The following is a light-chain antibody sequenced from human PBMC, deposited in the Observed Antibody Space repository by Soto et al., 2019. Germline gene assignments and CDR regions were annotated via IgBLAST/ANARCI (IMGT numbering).Light chain of an antibody. CDR3: SSYTSNSTPVV. CDR2: EVS. J-gene: IGLJ2*01. CDR1: SSDVGGYNY. V-gene: IGLV2-14*01. Sequence: QSALTQPASVSGSRGQSITISCTGTSSDVGGYNYVSWYQQHPGKAPQLMIHEVSNRPSGVSNRFSGSKSGNTASLTISGLQAEDEADYYCSSYTSNSTPVVFGGGTKLTVL.